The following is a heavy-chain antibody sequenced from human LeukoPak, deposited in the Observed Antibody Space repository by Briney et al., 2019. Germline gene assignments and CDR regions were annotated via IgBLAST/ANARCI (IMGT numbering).Heavy chain of an antibody. Sequence: GESLKISCKGSGYSFTSYWIGWVRQMPGKGLEWMGIIYPGDSDTRYSPSFQGQVTISADKSISTAYLQWGSLKASDTAMYYCARHTSRSDTAMAPREAGMDVWGKGTTVTVSS. CDR2: IYPGDSDT. V-gene: IGHV5-51*01. D-gene: IGHD5-18*01. J-gene: IGHJ6*04. CDR1: GYSFTSYW. CDR3: ARHTSRSDTAMAPREAGMDV.